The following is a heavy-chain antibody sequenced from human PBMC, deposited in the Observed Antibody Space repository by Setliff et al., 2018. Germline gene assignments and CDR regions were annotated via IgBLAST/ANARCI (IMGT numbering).Heavy chain of an antibody. J-gene: IGHJ4*02. CDR1: GGSMITNDYF. D-gene: IGHD3-22*01. CDR2: IYYSGDT. CDR3: ARAPRYFDSTGSYFDF. Sequence: SETLSLTCTVSGGSMITNDYFWGWIRQPPGTGLEWIGSIYYSGDTYYNPSLKSRATVSVDTSKSQFSLKLTSVTAADTAVYYCARAPRYFDSTGSYFDFWGQGTLVTVSS. V-gene: IGHV4-39*07.